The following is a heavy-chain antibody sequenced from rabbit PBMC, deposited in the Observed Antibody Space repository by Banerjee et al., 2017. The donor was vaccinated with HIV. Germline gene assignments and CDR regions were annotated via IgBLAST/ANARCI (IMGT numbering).Heavy chain of an antibody. Sequence: QSLEESGGDLVKPGASLTLTCTASGFSFSSYYMCWVRQAPGKGLEWIACIYAGSSGSTYYASWAKGRSTISKTSSTTVTLQMTSLTAADTATYFCARGATGGDCYFNLWGPGTLVTVS. V-gene: IGHV1S40*01. CDR1: GFSFSSYY. CDR3: ARGATGGDCYFNL. D-gene: IGHD2-1*01. J-gene: IGHJ4*01. CDR2: IYAGSSGST.